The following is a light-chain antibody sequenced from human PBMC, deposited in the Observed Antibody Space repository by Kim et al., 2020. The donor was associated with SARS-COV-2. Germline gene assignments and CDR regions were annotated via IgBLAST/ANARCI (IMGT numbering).Light chain of an antibody. CDR2: LGS. CDR1: QSLLHSNGYNY. CDR3: MQALQTPRT. Sequence: DIVMTQSPLSLPVTPGEPASISCRSSQSLLHSNGYNYLDWYLQKPGQSPQLLIYLGSNRASGVPDRFSGSGSGTDFTLKISRVEAEDVGVSYCMQALQTPRTVGQGTKMEI. V-gene: IGKV2-28*01. J-gene: IGKJ2*01.